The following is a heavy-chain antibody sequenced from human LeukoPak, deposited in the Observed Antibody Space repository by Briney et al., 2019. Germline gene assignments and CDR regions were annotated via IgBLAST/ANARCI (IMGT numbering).Heavy chain of an antibody. J-gene: IGHJ4*02. Sequence: PGGSLRLSCAASGFTFSGYSMNWVRQAPGNGLEWVSYISSRSSTIYYADSVRGRFTVSRDNAKNSLYLQMNSLRDEDTAVYYCARELDYWGQGTLVTVSS. V-gene: IGHV3-48*02. CDR3: ARELDY. CDR2: ISSRSSTI. CDR1: GFTFSGYS.